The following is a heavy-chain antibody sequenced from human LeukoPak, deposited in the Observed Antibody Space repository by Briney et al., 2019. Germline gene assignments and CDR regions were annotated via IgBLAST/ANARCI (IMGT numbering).Heavy chain of an antibody. J-gene: IGHJ3*02. CDR1: GYTFTSYG. Sequence: ASVKVSCKASGYTFTSYGISWVRQAPGQGLEWMGWISAYNGNTNYAQKLQGRVTMTTDTSTSTAYMELRSLRSDDTAVYYCARSGRITIFGVVIDDVFDIWGQGTMVTVSS. CDR3: ARSGRITIFGVVIDDVFDI. CDR2: ISAYNGNT. D-gene: IGHD3-3*01. V-gene: IGHV1-18*01.